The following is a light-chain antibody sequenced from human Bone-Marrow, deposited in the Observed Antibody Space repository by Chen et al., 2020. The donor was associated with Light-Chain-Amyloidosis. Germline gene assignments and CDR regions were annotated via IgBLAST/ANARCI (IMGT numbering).Light chain of an antibody. CDR3: QQYNTWPRT. J-gene: IGKJ1*01. CDR1: QSVSNN. CDR2: LAS. V-gene: IGKV3-15*01. Sequence: EILMTPSPAPLSFSPGESPTLPCRASQSVSNNLAWYQQKPGQAPRLLIYLASARVTGIPARFTGSESGTEFSLTISSLQSEDFAVYYCQQYNTWPRTFGRGTRVEFK.